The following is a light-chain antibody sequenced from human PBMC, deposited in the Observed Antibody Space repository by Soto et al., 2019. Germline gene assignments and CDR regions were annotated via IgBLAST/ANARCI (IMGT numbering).Light chain of an antibody. J-gene: IGKJ4*01. V-gene: IGKV3-11*01. CDR2: DAS. Sequence: EIVLTQSPATLSLSPGERATLSCRASQSVSSYLAWYHQKPGQAPRLLIYDASNRATGIPARFSGSRSGTDFTLTISSLEPEDFAVYYCQQRSNWPPSLTFGGGTKVEIK. CDR3: QQRSNWPPSLT. CDR1: QSVSSY.